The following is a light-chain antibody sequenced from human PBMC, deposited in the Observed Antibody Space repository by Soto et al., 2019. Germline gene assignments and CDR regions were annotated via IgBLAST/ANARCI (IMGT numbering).Light chain of an antibody. CDR1: QSVSNNY. V-gene: IGKV3-20*01. J-gene: IGKJ5*01. Sequence: EIALTQSPGTLSLSPGERATLSCRASQSVSNNYLAWYQQKPGQTPRLLIYGASNRATGIPDRFSGSGSGTDFALTISGLEPEDFAVYFCQLYGSSFIRFAQGTRLEIK. CDR2: GAS. CDR3: QLYGSSFIR.